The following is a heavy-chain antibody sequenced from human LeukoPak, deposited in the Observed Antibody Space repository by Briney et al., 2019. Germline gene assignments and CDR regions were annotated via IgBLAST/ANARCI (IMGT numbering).Heavy chain of an antibody. Sequence: PSETLSLTCTVSGGSINNYYWTWIRQPPGKGLEWIGYIYYSGSTYYNPSLKSRVTISVDTSKNQFSLKLTSVTAADTAVYYCARPGTRGWYLDLWGRGTLVTVSS. CDR2: IYYSGST. CDR3: ARPGTRGWYLDL. D-gene: IGHD3-10*01. CDR1: GGSINNYY. V-gene: IGHV4-59*08. J-gene: IGHJ2*01.